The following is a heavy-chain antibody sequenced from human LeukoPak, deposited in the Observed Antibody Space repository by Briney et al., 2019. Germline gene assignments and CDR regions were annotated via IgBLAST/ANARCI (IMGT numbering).Heavy chain of an antibody. J-gene: IGHJ4*02. V-gene: IGHV3-7*04. CDR3: ARGPGYLTDY. CDR2: IKKDGSEI. D-gene: IGHD3-9*01. CDR1: GFTLSNYW. Sequence: PGESLRLSCAASGFTLSNYWLTWVRQAPGKGLEWVASIKKDGSEIKYVDSVKGRFTISRDNTKNSLYLQMNSLRAEDTAVYYCARGPGYLTDYWGQGTLVTVSS.